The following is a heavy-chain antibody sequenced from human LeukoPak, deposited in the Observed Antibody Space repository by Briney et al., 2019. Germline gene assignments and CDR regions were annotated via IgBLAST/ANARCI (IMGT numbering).Heavy chain of an antibody. Sequence: LGESLKISCKGSGYSFTSYWIGWVRQMPGKGLEWMGIIYPGDSDTRYSPSFQGQVNISADKSISTAYLQWSSLKASDTAMYYCARQDDSSGYYPNDAFDIWGQGTMVTVSS. CDR2: IYPGDSDT. D-gene: IGHD3-22*01. V-gene: IGHV5-51*01. J-gene: IGHJ3*02. CDR1: GYSFTSYW. CDR3: ARQDDSSGYYPNDAFDI.